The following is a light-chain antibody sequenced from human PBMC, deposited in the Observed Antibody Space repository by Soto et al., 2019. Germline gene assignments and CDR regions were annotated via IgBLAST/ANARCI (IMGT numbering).Light chain of an antibody. Sequence: AIQMTQSPSSLSASVGDRVTITCRASQGIRNDLGWYQQKPGKAPKLLIYAASSLQSGVPSRFSGSGSGTDFTLTISRLEPEDFAVYYCQQYGSSPPITFGQGTRLEIK. V-gene: IGKV1-6*01. CDR2: AAS. J-gene: IGKJ5*01. CDR1: QGIRND. CDR3: QQYGSSPPIT.